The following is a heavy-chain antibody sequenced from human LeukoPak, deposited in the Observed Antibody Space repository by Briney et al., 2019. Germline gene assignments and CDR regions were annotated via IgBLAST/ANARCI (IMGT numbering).Heavy chain of an antibody. CDR3: ARHDGP. J-gene: IGHJ4*02. CDR1: GGSISSYY. CDR2: IYSSGIT. D-gene: IGHD5-24*01. V-gene: IGHV4-59*08. Sequence: SETLSLTCTVSGGSISSYYWTWIRQPPGKGLEWIGYIYSSGITSYNPSLKGRATTSVDTSKNQFSLRLRSVTAADTAVYYCARHDGPWGQGTLVTVSS.